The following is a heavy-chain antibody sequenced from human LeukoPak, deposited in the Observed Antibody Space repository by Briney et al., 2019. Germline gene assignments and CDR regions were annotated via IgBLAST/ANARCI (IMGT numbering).Heavy chain of an antibody. V-gene: IGHV3-30*03. CDR1: GFTLSSFG. D-gene: IGHD1/OR15-1a*01. J-gene: IGHJ4*02. Sequence: PGGSLRLSCAASGFTLSSFGIHWVRQAPGKGLEWVAAISPDGNIDYYSDSVKGRFTVSRDNSKNMIYLQMNSLRGEDSAVYYCARVNNFDDFWGQGTLVTVSS. CDR3: ARVNNFDDF. CDR2: ISPDGNID.